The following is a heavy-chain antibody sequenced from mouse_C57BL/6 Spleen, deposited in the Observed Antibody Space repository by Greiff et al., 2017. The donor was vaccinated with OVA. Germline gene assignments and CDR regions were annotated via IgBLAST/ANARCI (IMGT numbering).Heavy chain of an antibody. D-gene: IGHD1-1*01. CDR2: IYPGDGDT. Sequence: QVQLQQSGPELVKPGASVKISCKASGYAFSSSWMNWVKQRPGKGLEWIGRIYPGDGDTNYNGKFKGKATLTADKSSSTAYMQLSSLTSEDSAVYFCARSEGGLLPSDYWGQGTTLTVSS. V-gene: IGHV1-82*01. CDR1: GYAFSSSW. J-gene: IGHJ2*01. CDR3: ARSEGGLLPSDY.